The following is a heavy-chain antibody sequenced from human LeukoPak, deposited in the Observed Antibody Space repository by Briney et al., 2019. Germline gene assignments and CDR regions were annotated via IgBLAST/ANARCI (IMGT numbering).Heavy chain of an antibody. Sequence: ASVKVSCKASGYTFTGYYMHSVRQAPGQGLEWMGWIIPNSGGANYAQGFQGRVTMTRDTSISTAYMELSRLRSDDTAVYYCARDRYYGSGSYPGYWGQGTLVTVSS. J-gene: IGHJ4*02. CDR1: GYTFTGYY. CDR2: IIPNSGGA. V-gene: IGHV1-2*02. CDR3: ARDRYYGSGSYPGY. D-gene: IGHD3-10*01.